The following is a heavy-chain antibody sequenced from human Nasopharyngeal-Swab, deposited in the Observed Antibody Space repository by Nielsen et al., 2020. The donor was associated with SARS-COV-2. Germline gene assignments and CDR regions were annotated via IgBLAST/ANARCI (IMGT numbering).Heavy chain of an antibody. V-gene: IGHV3-33*01. D-gene: IGHD1-26*01. CDR2: IWYDGSNK. CDR1: GFTFSSYG. CDR3: TTVWELLSH. J-gene: IGHJ4*02. Sequence: GGSLRLSCAASGFTFSSYGMHWVRQAPGKGLEWVAVIWYDGSNKYYADSVKGRFTISRDNSKNTLYLQMNSLRAEDTAVYYCTTVWELLSHWGQGTLVTVSS.